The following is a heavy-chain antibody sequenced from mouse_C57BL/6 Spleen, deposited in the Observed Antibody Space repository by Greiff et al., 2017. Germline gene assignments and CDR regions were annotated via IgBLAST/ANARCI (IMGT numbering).Heavy chain of an antibody. CDR1: GYSITSGYY. D-gene: IGHD1-1*01. CDR3: AREGYYGTYAMDY. Sequence: EVKLLESGPGLVKPSQSLSLTCSVTGYSITSGYYWNWIRQFPGNKLEWMGYISYDGSNNYNPSLKNRISITRDTSKNQFFLKLNSVTTEDTATYYCAREGYYGTYAMDYWGQGTSVTVSS. CDR2: ISYDGSN. J-gene: IGHJ4*01. V-gene: IGHV3-6*01.